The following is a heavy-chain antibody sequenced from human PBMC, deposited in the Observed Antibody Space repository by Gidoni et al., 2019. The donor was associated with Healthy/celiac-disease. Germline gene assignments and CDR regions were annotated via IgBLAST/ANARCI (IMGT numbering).Heavy chain of an antibody. Sequence: QVQLVQSGAEVKKPGSSGKVSCKASGGTFSSYAISWVRQAPGQGLEWMGGIIPIFGTANYAQKFQGRVTITADESTSTAYMKLSSLRSEDTAVYYCARDENGGNPGAFDIWGQGTMVTVSS. J-gene: IGHJ3*02. D-gene: IGHD2-15*01. V-gene: IGHV1-69*12. CDR3: ARDENGGNPGAFDI. CDR1: GGTFSSYA. CDR2: IIPIFGTA.